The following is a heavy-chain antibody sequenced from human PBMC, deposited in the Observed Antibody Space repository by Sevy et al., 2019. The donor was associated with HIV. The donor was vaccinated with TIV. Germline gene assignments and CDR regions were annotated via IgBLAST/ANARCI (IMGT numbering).Heavy chain of an antibody. J-gene: IGHJ4*02. CDR1: GYTFRSYG. V-gene: IGHV1-18*01. CDR2: ISPYTGDT. Sequence: ASVKVSCRTSGYTFRSYGISWVRQAPGQGLEWMGWISPYTGDTDFAQKVQGRVSMTSDTSTNTAYMELRSLRSDDTGVYYCARDKPQGVVVLPGAMWGGVDYWGQGTLVTVSS. CDR3: ARDKPQGVVVLPGAMWGGVDY. D-gene: IGHD2-2*01.